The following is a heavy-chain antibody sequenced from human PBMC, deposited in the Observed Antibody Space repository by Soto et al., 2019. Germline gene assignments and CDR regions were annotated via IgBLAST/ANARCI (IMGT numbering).Heavy chain of an antibody. Sequence: QVQLVQSGAEVKKPGASVKVSCKASGYTFTSYGISWVRQAPGQGLEWMGWISAYNGNTNYAQKLQGRVTMTTDTSTSTACMELRSLRSDDTAVYYCARKVRLWSGLSTSGRYFDYWGQGTLVTVSS. CDR1: GYTFTSYG. J-gene: IGHJ4*02. D-gene: IGHD3-3*01. V-gene: IGHV1-18*01. CDR2: ISAYNGNT. CDR3: ARKVRLWSGLSTSGRYFDY.